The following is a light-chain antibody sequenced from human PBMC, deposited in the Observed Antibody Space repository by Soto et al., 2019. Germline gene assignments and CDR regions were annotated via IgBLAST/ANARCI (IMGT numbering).Light chain of an antibody. CDR2: KAS. CDR3: QHYDGYPLT. Sequence: DIQMTQSPSTLSASVGDRVTITCRASQSISTWLAWYQQKPGKAPYLLIYKASTLHSGIPSRFSGSASGTDFTPTISILQPDDVATYYYQHYDGYPLTFGGGTKVEIK. CDR1: QSISTW. J-gene: IGKJ4*01. V-gene: IGKV1-5*03.